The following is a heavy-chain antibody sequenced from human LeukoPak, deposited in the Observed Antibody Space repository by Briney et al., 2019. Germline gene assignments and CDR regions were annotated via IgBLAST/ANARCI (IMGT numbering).Heavy chain of an antibody. CDR1: GGSFSGYY. CDR3: ARRGYSGYDY. Sequence: NSSETLSLTCAVYGGSFSGYYWSWIRQPPGKGLEWIGEINHSGSTNYNPSLKSRVTISVDTSKNQFSLKLSSVTAADTAVYYCARRGYSGYDYWGQGTLVTVSS. J-gene: IGHJ4*02. CDR2: INHSGST. D-gene: IGHD5-12*01. V-gene: IGHV4-34*01.